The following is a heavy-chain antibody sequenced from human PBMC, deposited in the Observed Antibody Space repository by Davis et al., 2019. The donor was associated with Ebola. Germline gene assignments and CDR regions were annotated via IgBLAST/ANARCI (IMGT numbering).Heavy chain of an antibody. CDR3: ARRRTYRYYYYGMDV. CDR1: GYTFTAYY. CDR2: INPNTGDT. D-gene: IGHD1-1*01. V-gene: IGHV1-2*06. Sequence: AASVKVSCKASGYTFTAYYLHWVRQAPGQGLEWMGRINPNTGDTFYAQKFQGRVTMTRNTSISTAYMELSSLRSEDTAVYYCARRRTYRYYYYGMDVWGQGTTVTVSS. J-gene: IGHJ6*02.